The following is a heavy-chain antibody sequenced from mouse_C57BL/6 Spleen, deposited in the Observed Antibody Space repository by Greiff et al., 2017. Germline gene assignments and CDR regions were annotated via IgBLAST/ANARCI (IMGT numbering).Heavy chain of an antibody. CDR1: GYTFTSYW. CDR2: IDPSDSES. Sequence: QVQLQQPGAELVRPGSSVKLSCKASGYTFTSYWMHWVKQRPIQGLEWIGNIDPSDSESNYNQKFKDNATLNVDKSSSTAYMQLSSLTSEDSAVYYCARLGNDAMDYWGQGTSVTVSS. J-gene: IGHJ4*01. V-gene: IGHV1-52*01. CDR3: ARLGNDAMDY.